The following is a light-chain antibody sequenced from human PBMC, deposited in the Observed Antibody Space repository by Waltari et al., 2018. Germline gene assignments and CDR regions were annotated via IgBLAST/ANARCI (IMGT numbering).Light chain of an antibody. CDR1: QSVSSN. CDR2: GAS. Sequence: EIVMTQSPATLSVSPGERATPSCRASQSVSSNLARYQQKPGQAPRPLIYGASTRATGVPARFSGSGSGTDFTLTISGLQSEDYAVYFCHQHNSWPPLSFGGGTKVEIK. CDR3: HQHNSWPPLS. V-gene: IGKV3-15*01. J-gene: IGKJ4*01.